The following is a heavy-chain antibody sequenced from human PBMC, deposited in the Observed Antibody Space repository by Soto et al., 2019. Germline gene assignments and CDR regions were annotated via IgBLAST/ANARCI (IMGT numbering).Heavy chain of an antibody. CDR3: ARPALYDYGSGKARGWFDP. Sequence: GESLKISCKGSGYSFTSYWIGWVRQMPGKGLEWMGIIYPGDSDTRYSPSFQGQVTISADKSISTAYLQWSSLKASDTAMYYCARPALYDYGSGKARGWFDPWGQGTLVTVSS. D-gene: IGHD3-10*01. V-gene: IGHV5-51*01. CDR1: GYSFTSYW. CDR2: IYPGDSDT. J-gene: IGHJ5*02.